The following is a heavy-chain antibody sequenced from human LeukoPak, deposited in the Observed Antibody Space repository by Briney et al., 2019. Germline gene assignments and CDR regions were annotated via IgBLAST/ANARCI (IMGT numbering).Heavy chain of an antibody. CDR3: ARGTVAGTLDDAFDI. J-gene: IGHJ3*02. CDR1: GGSINSYY. V-gene: IGHV4-59*08. Sequence: SETLSLTCTVSGGSINSYYWSWIRQPPGKGLECIGYMYNSGLTNYNPSLKSRVAISVDTSKNQFSLRLSSVTAADTAVYYCARGTVAGTLDDAFDIWGQGTMVTVSS. CDR2: MYNSGLT. D-gene: IGHD6-19*01.